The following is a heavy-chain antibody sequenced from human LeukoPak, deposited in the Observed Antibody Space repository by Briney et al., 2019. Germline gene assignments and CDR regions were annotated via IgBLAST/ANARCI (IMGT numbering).Heavy chain of an antibody. V-gene: IGHV3-7*03. CDR1: GFTFSDYY. D-gene: IGHD3-22*01. CDR2: IKQDGSAK. J-gene: IGHJ4*02. CDR3: ARVPGYDSSGYFDY. Sequence: PGGSLRLSCAASGFTFSDYYMSWIRQAPGKGLEWVANIKQDGSAKPYVDSVKGRFTISRDNAKNSLFLQMNSLRAEDTAVYYCARVPGYDSSGYFDYWGQGTLVTVSS.